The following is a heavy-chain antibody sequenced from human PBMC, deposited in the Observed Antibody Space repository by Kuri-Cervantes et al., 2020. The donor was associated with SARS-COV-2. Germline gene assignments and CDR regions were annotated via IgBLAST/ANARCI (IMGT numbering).Heavy chain of an antibody. V-gene: IGHV4-38-2*02. CDR1: GYSISSGYY. J-gene: IGHJ4*02. CDR3: ARAGTDSEGFDY. Sequence: GSLRLSCTVSGYSISSGYYWGWIRQPPGKGLEWIGEINHSGSTNYNPSLKSRVTISVDTSKNQFSLKLSSVTAADTAVYYCARAGTDSEGFDYWGQGTLVTVSS. D-gene: IGHD1-14*01. CDR2: INHSGST.